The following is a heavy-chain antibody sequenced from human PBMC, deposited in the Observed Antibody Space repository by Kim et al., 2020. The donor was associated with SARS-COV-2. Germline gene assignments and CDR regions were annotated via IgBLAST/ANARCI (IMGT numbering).Heavy chain of an antibody. D-gene: IGHD6-13*01. CDR3: ARGANSRPLFDY. Sequence: NYNPSLKSPLTMSVDTSKNQFSLKLSAVTAADTAVYYCARGANSRPLFDYWGQGTLVTVSS. J-gene: IGHJ4*02. V-gene: IGHV4-4*07.